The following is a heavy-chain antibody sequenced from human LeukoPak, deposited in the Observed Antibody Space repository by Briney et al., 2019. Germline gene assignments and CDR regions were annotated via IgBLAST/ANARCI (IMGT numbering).Heavy chain of an antibody. CDR2: FSAYNGNT. CDR1: GYTFTSYG. D-gene: IGHD6-13*01. J-gene: IGHJ5*02. CDR3: ARDSPASGIAPTFDP. Sequence: ASVKVSCKASGYTFTSYGISWVRQAPGQGLEWMGWFSAYNGNTNYAQKLQGRVTMTTDTSTSTAYMELRSLRSDDTAVYYCARDSPASGIAPTFDPWGQGTLVTVSS. V-gene: IGHV1-18*01.